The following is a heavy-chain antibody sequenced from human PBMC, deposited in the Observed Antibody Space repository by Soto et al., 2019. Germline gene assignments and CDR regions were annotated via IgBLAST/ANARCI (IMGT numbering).Heavy chain of an antibody. Sequence: SVKVSCKASGGTFSSYAISWVRQAPGQGLEWTGGIIPIFGTANYAQKFQGRVTITADESTSTAYMELSSLRSEDTAVYYCARGYYDSSGYYFSVYYYGMDVWGQGATVTVSS. CDR1: GGTFSSYA. CDR3: ARGYYDSSGYYFSVYYYGMDV. J-gene: IGHJ6*02. V-gene: IGHV1-69*13. CDR2: IIPIFGTA. D-gene: IGHD3-22*01.